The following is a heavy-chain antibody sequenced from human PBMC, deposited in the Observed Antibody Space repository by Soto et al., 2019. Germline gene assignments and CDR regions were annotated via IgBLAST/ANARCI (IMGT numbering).Heavy chain of an antibody. Sequence: SETLSLTCAVSGCSISSGGYSWSWIRQPPGKGRGWIGYIYHSGSTYYNPSLKSRVTISVDRSKNQFSLKLSSVTAADTAVYYCARGVAGSSWANWFDPWGQGTLVTVSS. V-gene: IGHV4-30-2*01. CDR3: ARGVAGSSWANWFDP. J-gene: IGHJ5*02. D-gene: IGHD6-13*01. CDR2: IYHSGST. CDR1: GCSISSGGYS.